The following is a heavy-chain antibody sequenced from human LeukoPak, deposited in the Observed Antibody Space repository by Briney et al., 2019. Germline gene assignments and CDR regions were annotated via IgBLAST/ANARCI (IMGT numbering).Heavy chain of an antibody. CDR2: IYYSGST. V-gene: IGHV4-31*03. CDR1: GGSITSGGYY. Sequence: SQTLSLTCTVSGGSITSGGYYWSWIRQHPGKGLEWIGYIYYSGSTYYNPSLKSRVTISVDTSKNQFSLKLSSVTAADTAVYYCARSYCGGDCYDDYWCQGSLVTVSS. D-gene: IGHD2-21*02. J-gene: IGHJ4*02. CDR3: ARSYCGGDCYDDY.